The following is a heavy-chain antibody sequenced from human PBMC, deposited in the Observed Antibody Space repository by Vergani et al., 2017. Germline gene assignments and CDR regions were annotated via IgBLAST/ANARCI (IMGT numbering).Heavy chain of an antibody. J-gene: IGHJ6*02. D-gene: IGHD4-23*01. CDR2: IWYDGSNK. CDR1: GFTFSSYG. Sequence: QVQVVESGGGVVQPGRSLRLSCAASGFTFSSYGMHWVRQAPGKGLEWVAVIWYDGSNKYYADSVKGRFTISRDNSKNTLYLQMNSLRAEDTAVYYCARSVVTQDYYYYGMDVWGQGTTVTVSS. CDR3: ARSVVTQDYYYYGMDV. V-gene: IGHV3-33*01.